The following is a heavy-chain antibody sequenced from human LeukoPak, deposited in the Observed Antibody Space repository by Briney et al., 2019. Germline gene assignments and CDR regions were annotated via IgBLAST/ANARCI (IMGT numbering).Heavy chain of an antibody. CDR3: AREAATVTTSPPDFDY. CDR2: IYYSGST. CDR1: GGSFSGYY. V-gene: IGHV4-59*12. Sequence: SETLSLTCAVYGGSFSGYYWSWIRQPPGKGLEWIGYIYYSGSTYYNPSLKSRVTISVDTSKNQFSLKLSSVTAADTAVYYCAREAATVTTSPPDFDYWGQGTLVTVSS. J-gene: IGHJ4*02. D-gene: IGHD4-17*01.